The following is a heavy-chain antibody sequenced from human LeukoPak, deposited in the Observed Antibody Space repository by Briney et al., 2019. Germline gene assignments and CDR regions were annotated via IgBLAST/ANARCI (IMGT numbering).Heavy chain of an antibody. Sequence: PGGSLRLSCEASGFRFSTYWMHSVRRGPGKGLEWVSRINSDGSRTGYADSAKGRITLSPDTTKNTLYLHNNHMRARATILYSHPGDHRGVSHRDDYYMDVWGKGTTVTASS. V-gene: IGHV3-74*01. CDR3: PGDHRGVSHRDDYYMDV. J-gene: IGHJ6*03. D-gene: IGHD1-14*01. CDR1: GFRFSTYW. CDR2: INSDGSRT.